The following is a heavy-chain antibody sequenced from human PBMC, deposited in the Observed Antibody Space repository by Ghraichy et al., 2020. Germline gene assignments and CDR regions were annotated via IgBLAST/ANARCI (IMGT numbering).Heavy chain of an antibody. D-gene: IGHD6-19*01. CDR1: GFTFDDYA. CDR2: ISWNSGSI. V-gene: IGHV3-9*01. Sequence: GGSLRLSCAASGFTFDDYAMHWVRQAPGKGLEWVSGISWNSGSIGYADSVKGRFTISRDNTKNSLYLQMNSLRAEDTALYYCAKDEWLEGLIGGYFDYWGQGTLVTVSS. J-gene: IGHJ4*02. CDR3: AKDEWLEGLIGGYFDY.